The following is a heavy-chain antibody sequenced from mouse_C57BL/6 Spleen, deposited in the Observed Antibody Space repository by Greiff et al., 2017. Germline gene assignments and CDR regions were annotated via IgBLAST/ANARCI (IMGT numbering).Heavy chain of an antibody. D-gene: IGHD2-1*01. V-gene: IGHV6-6*01. J-gene: IGHJ2*01. CDR3: TIYGKRGYFDY. CDR1: GFTFSDAW. Sequence: EVMLVESGGGLVQPGGSMKLSCAASGFTFSDAWMDWVRQSPEKGLEWVAEIRNKANNHATYYAESVKGRFTISRDDSKSSVYLQMNSLRAEDTGIYYCTIYGKRGYFDYWGQGTTLTVSS. CDR2: IRNKANNHAT.